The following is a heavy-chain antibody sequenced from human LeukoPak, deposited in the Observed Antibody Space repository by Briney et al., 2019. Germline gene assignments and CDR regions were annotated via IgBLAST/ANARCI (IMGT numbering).Heavy chain of an antibody. Sequence: SETLSLTCTVSGGSISSSSYYWGWIRQPPGKGLEWIGSIYYSGSTYYNPSLKSRVTISVDTSKNQFSLKLSSVTAADTAVYYCARRDSSGPEPFIGYWGQGTLVTVSS. J-gene: IGHJ4*02. D-gene: IGHD3-22*01. CDR3: ARRDSSGPEPFIGY. CDR1: GGSISSSSYY. V-gene: IGHV4-39*01. CDR2: IYYSGST.